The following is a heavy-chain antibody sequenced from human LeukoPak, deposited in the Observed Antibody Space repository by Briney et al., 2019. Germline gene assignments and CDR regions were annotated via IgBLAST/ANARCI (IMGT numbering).Heavy chain of an antibody. V-gene: IGHV1-46*01. CDR1: GYTFTIYY. CDR3: ARDSPLGWAFDI. D-gene: IGHD2-15*01. CDR2: INPSGGST. Sequence: ASVTVSCKASGYTFTIYYMHWVRQAPGQGLEWMGIINPSGGSTSYAQKFQGRVTMTRDTSTSTVYMELSSLRSEDTAVYYCARDSPLGWAFDIWGQGTMVTVSS. J-gene: IGHJ3*02.